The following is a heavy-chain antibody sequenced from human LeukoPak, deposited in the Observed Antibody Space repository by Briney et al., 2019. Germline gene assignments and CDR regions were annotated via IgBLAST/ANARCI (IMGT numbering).Heavy chain of an antibody. Sequence: PSETLSLTCAVYGGSFSGYYWSWIRQPPGKGLEWIGEINHSGSTNYNPSLKSRVTISVDTSKNQFSLKLNSVTAADTAVYYCARFDRHGYNLDYWGQGTLVTVSS. J-gene: IGHJ4*02. CDR2: INHSGST. D-gene: IGHD5-12*01. V-gene: IGHV4-34*01. CDR3: ARFDRHGYNLDY. CDR1: GGSFSGYY.